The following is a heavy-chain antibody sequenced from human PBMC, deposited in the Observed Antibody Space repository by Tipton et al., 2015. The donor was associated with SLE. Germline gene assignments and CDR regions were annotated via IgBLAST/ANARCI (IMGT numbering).Heavy chain of an antibody. CDR3: ASLTIDTASFDY. J-gene: IGHJ4*02. Sequence: TLSLTCTVSGGSISSGSYYWSWIRQPAGKGLEWIGHIYTSGSTNYNPSLKSRVTISVDTSKNHFSLKLSSVTAADTAVYYCASLTIDTASFDYWGQGTLVTVSS. D-gene: IGHD5-18*01. CDR1: GGSISSGSYY. CDR2: IYTSGST. V-gene: IGHV4-61*09.